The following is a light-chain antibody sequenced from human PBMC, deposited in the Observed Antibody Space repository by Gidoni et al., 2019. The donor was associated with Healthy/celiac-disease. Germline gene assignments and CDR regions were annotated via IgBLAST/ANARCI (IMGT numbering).Light chain of an antibody. J-gene: IGKJ1*01. Sequence: IVLTQSPGTLSLSPGERATLSCRASQSVSSSYLAWYQQKPGQAPRHLIYGASSRATGIPDRFSGSGSGTDFTLTISRLEPEDFAVYYCRQYGSSPPTFGQGTKVEIK. CDR3: RQYGSSPPT. CDR1: QSVSSSY. CDR2: GAS. V-gene: IGKV3-20*01.